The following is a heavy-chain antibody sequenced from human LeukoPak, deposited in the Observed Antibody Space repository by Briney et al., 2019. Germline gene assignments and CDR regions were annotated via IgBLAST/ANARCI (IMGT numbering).Heavy chain of an antibody. V-gene: IGHV3-23*01. D-gene: IGHD2-15*01. CDR2: ISGSGGST. J-gene: IGHJ4*02. CDR3: AKAGEYCPDGSCYSENYYFDY. Sequence: GGSLRLSCAASGFTFNNYAMAWARQAPGKGLEWVSGISGSGGSTFYSVKGRFTISRDNSKNTLFLQMNRLRAEDTAIYYCAKAGEYCPDGSCYSENYYFDYWGQGTLVTVSS. CDR1: GFTFNNYA.